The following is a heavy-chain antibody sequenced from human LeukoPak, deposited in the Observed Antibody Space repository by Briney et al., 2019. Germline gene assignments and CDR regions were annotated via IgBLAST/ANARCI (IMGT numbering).Heavy chain of an antibody. Sequence: SETLSLTCTVSGGSITSDHWNWIRQPPGKGLEWIGDIYYSGTTNYNPSLKSRVTMSVDTSKKQFSLKLNSATAADTAVYYCARRLSTRSYYLEDWGQGTLVTVSS. V-gene: IGHV4-59*04. CDR3: ARRLSTRSYYLED. D-gene: IGHD2/OR15-2a*01. CDR2: IYYSGTT. J-gene: IGHJ4*02. CDR1: GGSITSDH.